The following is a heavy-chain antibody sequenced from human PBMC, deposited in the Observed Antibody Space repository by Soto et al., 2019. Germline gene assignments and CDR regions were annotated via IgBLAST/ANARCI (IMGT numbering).Heavy chain of an antibody. CDR2: IYDSGTT. Sequence: QVQLRESGPGLVRPSETLSLTCTVSVGSITGYYWSWIRQPPGKGLGWIGYIYDSGTTTYSAALTSRVTFSADTAQNQFSLYLRSVTAADTAVYYCARRKYGEEGYFFDFWGQGLLVTVSS. J-gene: IGHJ4*02. CDR1: VGSITGYY. CDR3: ARRKYGEEGYFFDF. D-gene: IGHD4-17*01. V-gene: IGHV4-59*08.